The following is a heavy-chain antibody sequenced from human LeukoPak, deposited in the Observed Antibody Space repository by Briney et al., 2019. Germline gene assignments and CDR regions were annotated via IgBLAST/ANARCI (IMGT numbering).Heavy chain of an antibody. D-gene: IGHD5-12*01. CDR3: ARSGSGYDY. V-gene: IGHV1-2*02. CDR2: ISPNSGGT. J-gene: IGHJ4*02. CDR1: GYTFTDYY. Sequence: ASVKVSCKASGYTFTDYYIHWVRQAPGQGLEWMGWISPNSGGTNYAQKFQGKVTMTRDTSISTAYMELSRLRSDDTAVYYCARSGSGYDYWGQGTLVTVSS.